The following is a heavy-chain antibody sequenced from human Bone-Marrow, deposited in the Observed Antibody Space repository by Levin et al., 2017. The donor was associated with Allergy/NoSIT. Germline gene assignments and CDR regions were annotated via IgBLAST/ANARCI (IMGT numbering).Heavy chain of an antibody. J-gene: IGHJ4*02. V-gene: IGHV3-53*01. CDR2: IYTGGST. Sequence: TGGSLRLSCTASGFTVTSYYMTWVRQAPGKGLEWVSLIYTGGSTNYADSVKGRFTISRDTSKDTLYLQMDNLRAEDTAVYYCATGNQFYWGRGTLVTVSS. CDR3: ATGNQFY. CDR1: GFTVTSYY. D-gene: IGHD5-24*01.